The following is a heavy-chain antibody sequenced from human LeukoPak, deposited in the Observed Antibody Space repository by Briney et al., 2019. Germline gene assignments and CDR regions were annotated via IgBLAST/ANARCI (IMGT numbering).Heavy chain of an antibody. J-gene: IGHJ6*03. D-gene: IGHD6-13*01. CDR1: GGSISSYY. CDR2: IYTSGST. Sequence: SETLSLTCTVSGGSISSYYWSWIRQPAWKGLEWIGRIYTSGSTNYNPSLKSRVTMSVDTSKNQFSLKLSSVTAADTAVYYCARDRSEDSSSWYYYYYMDVWGKGTTVTVSS. CDR3: ARDRSEDSSSWYYYYYMDV. V-gene: IGHV4-4*07.